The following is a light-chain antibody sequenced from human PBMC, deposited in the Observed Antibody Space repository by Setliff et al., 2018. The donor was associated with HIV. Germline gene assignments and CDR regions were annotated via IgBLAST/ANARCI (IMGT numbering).Light chain of an antibody. CDR3: QSHDSSLSGYV. CDR1: SSNIGASYD. V-gene: IGLV1-40*01. CDR2: DNN. Sequence: QSVLTQPPSVSGAPGQRVTTSCTGSSSNIGASYDVHWYQQFPGTAPKLLIYDNNKRPSVVPDRFSGSKSGTSASLAITGLQAEDEADYYCQSHDSSLSGYVFGTGTKVTVL. J-gene: IGLJ1*01.